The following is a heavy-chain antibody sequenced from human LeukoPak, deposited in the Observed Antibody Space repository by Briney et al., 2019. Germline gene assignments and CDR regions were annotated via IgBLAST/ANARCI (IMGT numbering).Heavy chain of an antibody. CDR3: ARVVPNLRYSYGWAFDI. CDR1: GGSISSSSYY. CDR2: IYYSGST. D-gene: IGHD5-18*01. Sequence: SETLSLTCAVSGGSISSSSYYWGWIRQPPGKGLEWIGSIYYSGSTYYNPSLKSRVTISVDTSKNQFSLKLSSVTAADTAVYYCARVVPNLRYSYGWAFDIWGQGTMVTVSS. J-gene: IGHJ3*02. V-gene: IGHV4-39*07.